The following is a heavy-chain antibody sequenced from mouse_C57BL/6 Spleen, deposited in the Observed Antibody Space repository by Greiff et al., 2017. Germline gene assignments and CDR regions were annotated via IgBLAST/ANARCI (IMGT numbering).Heavy chain of an antibody. D-gene: IGHD2-1*01. CDR2: ISSGSSTI. CDR3: ARNGNWNFDY. V-gene: IGHV5-17*01. Sequence: DVHLVESGGGLVKPGGSLKLSCAASGFTFSDYGMHGVRQAPEKGLEWVAYISSGSSTIYYADTVKGRFTISRDNAKNTLFLQMTSLRSEDTAMYYCARNGNWNFDYWGQGTTLTVSS. J-gene: IGHJ2*01. CDR1: GFTFSDYG.